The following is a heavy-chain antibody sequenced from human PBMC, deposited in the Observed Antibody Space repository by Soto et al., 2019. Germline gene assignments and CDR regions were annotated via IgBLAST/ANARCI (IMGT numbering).Heavy chain of an antibody. V-gene: IGHV3-23*01. Sequence: ELQLLESGGGLVQPGGSLRLSCVASEFTFSSYAMSWVRQAPGKGLEWVSAISGSGGSTYYADSVKGRFAVSRDNSKSTLYLQMNSLRDEDTALYYCAKVPTGEMATVFQAFDIWGQGTMVTVSS. D-gene: IGHD4-4*01. CDR2: ISGSGGST. J-gene: IGHJ3*02. CDR1: EFTFSSYA. CDR3: AKVPTGEMATVFQAFDI.